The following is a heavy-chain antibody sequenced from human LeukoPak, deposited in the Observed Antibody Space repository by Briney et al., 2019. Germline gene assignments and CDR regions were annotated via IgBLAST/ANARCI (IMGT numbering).Heavy chain of an antibody. CDR1: GFTFSSYS. J-gene: IGHJ4*02. Sequence: GGSLRLSCAASGFTFSSYSMNWVRQAPGKGLEWVSSISSSSSYIYYADSVKGRFTISRDNAKNSLYLQMNSLRAEDTAVYYCARDRAKVIATLMEWGQGTLVTVSP. D-gene: IGHD2-21*01. V-gene: IGHV3-21*01. CDR3: ARDRAKVIATLME. CDR2: ISSSSSYI.